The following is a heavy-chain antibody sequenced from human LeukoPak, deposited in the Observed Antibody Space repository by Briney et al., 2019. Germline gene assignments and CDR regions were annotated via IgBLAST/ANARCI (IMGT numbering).Heavy chain of an antibody. J-gene: IGHJ4*02. CDR1: GFTFSSYW. D-gene: IGHD3-9*01. V-gene: IGHV3-7*01. CDR3: ARGGGVRYFDWLFDY. CDR2: IKQDGSEK. Sequence: GGSLRLSCAASGFTFSSYWMSWVRQAPGKGREGVANIKQDGSEKYYVDSVKGRFTISRDNAKNSLYLQMHSLRADDTAVYYCARGGGVRYFDWLFDYWGKGPLVTVS.